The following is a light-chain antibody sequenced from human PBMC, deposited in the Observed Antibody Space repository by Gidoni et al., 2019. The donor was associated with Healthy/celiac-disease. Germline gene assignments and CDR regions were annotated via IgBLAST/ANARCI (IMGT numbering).Light chain of an antibody. CDR2: EVS. Sequence: QSALTQRPAASGSPGQSVTISCTGTSSDVGGYNYVSWYQKHPGKATKLMIYEVSKRPSGIPDRFSCSKSGNTASLPVSGLQAEDEADYYCSSYAGSKVVFGGGTKLTVL. V-gene: IGLV2-8*01. J-gene: IGLJ2*01. CDR3: SSYAGSKVV. CDR1: SSDVGGYNY.